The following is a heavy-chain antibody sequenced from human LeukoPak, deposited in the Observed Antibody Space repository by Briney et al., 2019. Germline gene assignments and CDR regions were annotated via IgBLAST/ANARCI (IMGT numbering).Heavy chain of an antibody. J-gene: IGHJ3*02. CDR1: GYTFTVYY. D-gene: IGHD6-6*01. CDR2: IYPYSGDT. CDR3: ARDRNSGSSLDI. Sequence: GASVKVSFKASGYTFTVYYIHWVRQAPGQGLEWMGWIYPYSGDTNYAQNFQGRVTMTRDTSISTAYMELSSLKSDDTAVYYCARDRNSGSSLDIWGQGTMFTVSS. V-gene: IGHV1-2*02.